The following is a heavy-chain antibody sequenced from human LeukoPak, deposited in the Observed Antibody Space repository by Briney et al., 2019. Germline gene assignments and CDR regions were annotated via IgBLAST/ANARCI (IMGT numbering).Heavy chain of an antibody. CDR1: GGSISDHY. CDR3: ARSMDPEMDV. J-gene: IGHJ6*02. D-gene: IGHD1-14*01. Sequence: SETLSLTCTVSGGSISDHYWSWIRQPPGKRLEWIGHIFYSGSTNYNPSLKSRVTISVDTSKGQFYLRPSSVTAADTAVYYCARSMDPEMDVWGQGTTVIVSS. V-gene: IGHV4-59*08. CDR2: IFYSGST.